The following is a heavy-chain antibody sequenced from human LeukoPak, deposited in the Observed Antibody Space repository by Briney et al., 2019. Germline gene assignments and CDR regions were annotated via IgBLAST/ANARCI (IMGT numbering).Heavy chain of an antibody. CDR1: GFTFSTYT. Sequence: GGSLRLSCVASGFTFSTYTMNWVRQAPGKGLEWVSSISSSSSSYKYYADSVKGRFTISRDNAESSLYLQMNSLRAEDTAVYYCARDGGYCSGGSCNNWFDPWGQGTLVTVSS. CDR3: ARDGGYCSGGSCNNWFDP. D-gene: IGHD2-15*01. CDR2: ISSSSSSYK. V-gene: IGHV3-21*01. J-gene: IGHJ5*02.